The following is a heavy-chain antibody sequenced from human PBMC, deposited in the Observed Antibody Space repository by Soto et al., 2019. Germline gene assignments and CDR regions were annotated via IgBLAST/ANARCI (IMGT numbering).Heavy chain of an antibody. J-gene: IGHJ4*02. CDR1: GFTFSSYT. CDR3: RREEYDD. Sequence: EVQLVESGGGLVKPGGSLRLSCTASGFTFSSYTMSWVRQAPGKGLEWVSSINSRGTYMVYGDSVKGRFTISRDNAKNSVYLHLSSLRAEDSAAYYCRREEYDDWRQGTLVTVSS. V-gene: IGHV3-21*01. CDR2: INSRGTYM. D-gene: IGHD1-26*01.